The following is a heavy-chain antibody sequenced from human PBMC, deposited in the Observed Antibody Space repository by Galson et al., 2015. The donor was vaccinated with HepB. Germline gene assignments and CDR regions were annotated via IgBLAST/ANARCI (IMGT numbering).Heavy chain of an antibody. CDR3: ARAIITMIVVVPEGDAFDI. V-gene: IGHV5-51*01. Sequence: QSGAEVKKPGESLKISCKGSGYSFTSYWIGWVRHMPGKGLEWMEIIYPGDSDTRYSPSFQGQVTISADKSISTAYLQWSSLKASGTAMYYCARAIITMIVVVPEGDAFDIWGQGTMVTVSS. CDR1: GYSFTSYW. CDR2: IYPGDSDT. J-gene: IGHJ3*02. D-gene: IGHD3-22*01.